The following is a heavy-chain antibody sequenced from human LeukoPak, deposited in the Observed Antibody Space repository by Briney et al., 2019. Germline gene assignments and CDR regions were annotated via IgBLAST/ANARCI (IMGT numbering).Heavy chain of an antibody. D-gene: IGHD3-22*01. J-gene: IGHJ5*02. Sequence: PSETLSLTCTVSGGSISSYYWSWIRQPPAKGLEWIGYIYYSGSTNYNPSLKSRVTMSVDMSKNQFSLKLSSVTAADTAVYYCARGTMMVGPWGQGTLVIVSS. CDR1: GGSISSYY. V-gene: IGHV4-59*01. CDR3: ARGTMMVGP. CDR2: IYYSGST.